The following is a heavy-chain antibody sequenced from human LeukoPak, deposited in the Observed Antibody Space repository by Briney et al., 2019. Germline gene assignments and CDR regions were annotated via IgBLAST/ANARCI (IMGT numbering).Heavy chain of an antibody. CDR3: ARAPGSGSYYSGAFDI. J-gene: IGHJ3*02. Sequence: GGSLRLSCAASGFTFSSYAMHWVRQAPGKGLEWVAVISYDGSNKYYADSVKGRFTISRDNSKNTLYLQMNSLRAEDTAVYYCARAPGSGSYYSGAFDIWGQGTMVTVSS. CDR2: ISYDGSNK. CDR1: GFTFSSYA. D-gene: IGHD1-26*01. V-gene: IGHV3-30-3*01.